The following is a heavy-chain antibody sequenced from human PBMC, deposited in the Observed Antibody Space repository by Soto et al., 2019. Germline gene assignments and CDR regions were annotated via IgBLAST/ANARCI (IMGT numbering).Heavy chain of an antibody. CDR2: INVYNDNT. V-gene: IGHV1-18*01. Sequence: QVQLVQSGAEVKKPGASVKVSCKASGYTFTTYGISWVRQAPGQGLEWMGWINVYNDNTNYAQKLQGRVTMTTETSTNTVYMELRSLRSDDTAVYYCARDDYGDYPWWGQGTLVTVSS. J-gene: IGHJ4*02. CDR3: ARDDYGDYPW. D-gene: IGHD4-17*01. CDR1: GYTFTTYG.